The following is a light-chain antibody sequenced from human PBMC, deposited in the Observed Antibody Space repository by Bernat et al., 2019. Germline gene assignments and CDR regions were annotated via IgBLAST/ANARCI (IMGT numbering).Light chain of an antibody. V-gene: IGLV2-14*01. J-gene: IGLJ1*01. CDR3: SSYTSSSTSV. Sequence: QSALTQPASVSGSPAQSITISCTGTSSDAGGYNYVSWYQQHPGKAPKLRIYDVSNRPSGVSNPFSGSKSGTTASLTISGLQAEDEADYYCSSYTSSSTSVFGTGTKVPGL. CDR2: DVS. CDR1: SSDAGGYNY.